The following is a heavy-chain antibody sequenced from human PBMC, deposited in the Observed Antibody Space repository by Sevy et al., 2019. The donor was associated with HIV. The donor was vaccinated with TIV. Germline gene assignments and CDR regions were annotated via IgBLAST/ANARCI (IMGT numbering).Heavy chain of an antibody. D-gene: IGHD7-27*01. V-gene: IGHV4-38-2*01. Sequence: SETLSLTCVVSGYSISSYYWWDWFRRPPGKRLEWIGAIHYTGTTQYTPSLNRRVTVSADTSKNQYSLRLSSMTAADTAIYYCASHDWGREDYWGQGTLVTVSS. CDR1: GYSISSYYW. CDR3: ASHDWGREDY. CDR2: IHYTGTT. J-gene: IGHJ4*02.